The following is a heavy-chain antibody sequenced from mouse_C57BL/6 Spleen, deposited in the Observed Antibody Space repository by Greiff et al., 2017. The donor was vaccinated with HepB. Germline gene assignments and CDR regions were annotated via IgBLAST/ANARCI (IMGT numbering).Heavy chain of an antibody. CDR3: AKTYYYGSSYRDYYAMDY. Sequence: QVQLKESGPGLVQPSQSLSITCTVSGFSLTSYGVHWVRQSPGKGLEWLGVIWRGGSTDYNAAFMSRLSITKDNSKSQVFFKMNSLQADDTAIYYCAKTYYYGSSYRDYYAMDYWGQGTSVTVSS. CDR1: GFSLTSYG. V-gene: IGHV2-5*01. J-gene: IGHJ4*01. CDR2: IWRGGST. D-gene: IGHD1-1*01.